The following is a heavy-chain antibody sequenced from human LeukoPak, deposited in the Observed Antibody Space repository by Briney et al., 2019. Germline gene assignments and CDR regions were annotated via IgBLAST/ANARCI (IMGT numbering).Heavy chain of an antibody. Sequence: PSETLSLTCAVYGGSFSGYYWSWIRQPPGKGLEWIGEINHSGSTNYNPSLKSRVTISIDTSRNQFSLKLSSVTAADTAMYYCARGVWGLLPPFDYWGQGALVTASS. CDR3: ARGVWGLLPPFDY. CDR2: INHSGST. D-gene: IGHD1-26*01. J-gene: IGHJ4*02. V-gene: IGHV4-34*01. CDR1: GGSFSGYY.